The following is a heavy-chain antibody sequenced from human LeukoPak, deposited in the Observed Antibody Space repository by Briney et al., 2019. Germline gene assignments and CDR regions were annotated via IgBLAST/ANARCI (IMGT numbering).Heavy chain of an antibody. CDR2: IYYSGST. V-gene: IGHV4-59*08. CDR1: GGSISSYY. D-gene: IGHD3-16*01. J-gene: IGHJ4*02. Sequence: SETLSLTCTVSGGSISSYYWSWIRQPPGKGLEWIGYIYYSGSTNYNPSLKSRVTISVDTSKNQFSLKLSSVTAADTAVYYCARLNGGSWGQGTLVTVSS. CDR3: ARLNGGS.